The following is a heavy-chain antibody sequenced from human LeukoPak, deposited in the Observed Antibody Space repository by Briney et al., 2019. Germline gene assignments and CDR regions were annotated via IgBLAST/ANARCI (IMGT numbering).Heavy chain of an antibody. CDR1: GGSISSYY. Sequence: PSETLSLTCTVSGGSISSYYWSWIRQPPGGGLEWIGYMYTSGSPNYNPSLKSRVTISVDTSKNQFSLKVSSVTAADTAVYYCATSKGFGELSWGQGTLVTVSS. CDR2: MYTSGSP. CDR3: ATSKGFGELS. V-gene: IGHV4-4*09. J-gene: IGHJ4*02. D-gene: IGHD3-10*01.